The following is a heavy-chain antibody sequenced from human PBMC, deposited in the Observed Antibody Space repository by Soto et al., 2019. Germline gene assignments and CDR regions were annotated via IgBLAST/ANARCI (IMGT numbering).Heavy chain of an antibody. V-gene: IGHV3-74*01. CDR2: INSDGSST. CDR3: ARQGDWLSLDAFDI. J-gene: IGHJ3*02. D-gene: IGHD3-9*01. Sequence: EVQLVESGGGLVQPGGSLRLSCAASGFTFSSYWMHWVRQAPGKGLVWVSRINSDGSSTSYADSVKGRFTISRDNAKNTLDLQMNSLRAEDTAVYYCARQGDWLSLDAFDIWGQGTMVTVSS. CDR1: GFTFSSYW.